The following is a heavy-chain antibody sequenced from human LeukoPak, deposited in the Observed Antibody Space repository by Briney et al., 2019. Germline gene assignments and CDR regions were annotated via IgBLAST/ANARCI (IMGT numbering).Heavy chain of an antibody. Sequence: GESLKISCKGSGYSFTSYWIGWVRQMPGKGLEWMGIIHPGDSDTRYSPSFQGQVTISADKSISTAYLQWSSPKASDTAMYYCARHSPHTYYDFWSGYYNFDYWGQGALVTVSS. CDR2: IHPGDSDT. CDR3: ARHSPHTYYDFWSGYYNFDY. CDR1: GYSFTSYW. J-gene: IGHJ4*02. D-gene: IGHD3-3*01. V-gene: IGHV5-51*01.